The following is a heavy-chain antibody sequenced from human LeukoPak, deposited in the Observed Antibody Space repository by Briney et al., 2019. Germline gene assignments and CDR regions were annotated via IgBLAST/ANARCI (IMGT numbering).Heavy chain of an antibody. Sequence: SETLCLTCTVSGGSISSYYWSWIRQPPGKGLEWIGYIYDSGSTNYNPSRKSRVTISVDTSKNQFSLKLSSVTAADTAVYYCARDPSGYRTDAFDIWGQGTMVTVSS. J-gene: IGHJ3*02. V-gene: IGHV4-59*01. D-gene: IGHD2-15*01. CDR3: ARDPSGYRTDAFDI. CDR1: GGSISSYY. CDR2: IYDSGST.